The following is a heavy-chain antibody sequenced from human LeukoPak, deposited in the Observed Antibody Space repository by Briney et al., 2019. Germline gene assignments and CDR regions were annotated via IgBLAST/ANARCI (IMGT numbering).Heavy chain of an antibody. J-gene: IGHJ3*02. D-gene: IGHD3-10*01. CDR2: IYYSGST. V-gene: IGHV4-39*01. CDR3: ASPRGYYGSGSGHVFDI. CDR1: GGSISSSSYY. Sequence: PSETLSLTCTVSGGSISSSSYYWGGIRQPPGKGLEGIGSIYYSGSTYYNPSLKSRVTISVHTSKNQFSLKLSSVTAADTAVYYCASPRGYYGSGSGHVFDIWGQGTMVTVSS.